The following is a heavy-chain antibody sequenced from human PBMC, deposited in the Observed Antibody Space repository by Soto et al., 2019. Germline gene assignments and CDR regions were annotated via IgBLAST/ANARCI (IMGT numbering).Heavy chain of an antibody. CDR2: IGGSGTGGRT. V-gene: IGHV3-23*01. Sequence: EVHLLESGGDLVQPGGSLRLSCTASGLTFSTYAMSWVRQAPGKGLEWVSAIGGSGTGGRTYYADSVKGRFTISRDNSKNTVYLQMNSLRADDTAVYYCATSPGGLDGYNYDYYGRDVWGQGTTVTVSS. CDR3: ATSPGGLDGYNYDYYGRDV. CDR1: GLTFSTYA. D-gene: IGHD5-12*01. J-gene: IGHJ6*02.